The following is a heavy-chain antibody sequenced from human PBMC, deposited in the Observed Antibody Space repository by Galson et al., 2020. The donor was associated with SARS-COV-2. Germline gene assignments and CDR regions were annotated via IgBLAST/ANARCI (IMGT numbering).Heavy chain of an antibody. J-gene: IGHJ6*03. CDR1: GFVFSKYV. V-gene: IGHV3-23*01. CDR3: AKVASEPHASIFGLENFDIFSYMDV. Sequence: GASLRLSCAASGFVFSKYVMTWVRQAPGQGLEWVAAVSASGINTYYADPVKGRFAISRDNSKNTVDLQMNRLRAEDTAIYYCAKVASEPHASIFGLENFDIFSYMDVWGKGTTVTASS. CDR2: VSASGINT. D-gene: IGHD3-3*02.